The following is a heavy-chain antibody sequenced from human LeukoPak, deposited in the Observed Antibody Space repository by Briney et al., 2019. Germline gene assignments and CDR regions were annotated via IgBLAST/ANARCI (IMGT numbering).Heavy chain of an antibody. V-gene: IGHV4-59*08. Sequence: SETLSLTCTVSGGSISSYYWSWIRQPPGKGLEWIGYIYYSGSTNYNPSLKSRVTISVDTSKNQFSLKLSSVTAADTAVYYCARRSGSSSYYFDYWGQGTLFTVSS. J-gene: IGHJ4*02. CDR3: ARRSGSSSYYFDY. CDR2: IYYSGST. D-gene: IGHD6-6*01. CDR1: GGSISSYY.